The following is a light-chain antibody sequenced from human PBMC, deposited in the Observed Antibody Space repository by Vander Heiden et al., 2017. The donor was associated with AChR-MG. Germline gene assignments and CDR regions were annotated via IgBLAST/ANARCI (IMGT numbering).Light chain of an antibody. J-gene: IGKJ3*01. Sequence: EMVLPQSPATLSLSPGERATLSCRASQSVSSYLAWYQQKPGQAPRLLIYDASNRATGIPARFSGSGSGTDFTLTISSLEPEDFAVYYCQQRSNWPPFTFGRGTKVDIK. CDR1: QSVSSY. CDR3: QQRSNWPPFT. CDR2: DAS. V-gene: IGKV3-11*01.